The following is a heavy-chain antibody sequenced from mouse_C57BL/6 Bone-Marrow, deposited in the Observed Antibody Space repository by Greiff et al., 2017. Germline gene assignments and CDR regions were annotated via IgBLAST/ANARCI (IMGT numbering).Heavy chain of an antibody. CDR2: IDPSGSYT. V-gene: IGHV1-69*01. CDR1: GYTFTSYW. CDR3: GICYYPIDY. J-gene: IGHJ4*01. Sequence: VQLQQSGAELVMPGASVKLSCKASGYTFTSYWMHWVKQRPGQGLEWIGEIDPSGSYTYYNQKFKGKSTLTVDKSSSTAYMQLSNLTSEDSAVYYCGICYYPIDYWGQGTSVTVSS.